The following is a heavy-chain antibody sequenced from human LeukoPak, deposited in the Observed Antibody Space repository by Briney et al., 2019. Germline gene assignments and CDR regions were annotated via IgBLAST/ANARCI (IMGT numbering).Heavy chain of an antibody. CDR1: GFTFSSYA. V-gene: IGHV3-23*01. Sequence: GGSLRLSCAASGFTFSSYAMSWVGQAPGKGLEWVSGISGSGGSTYYADSVKGRFTISRDNSKNTLYLQMNSLRAEDTAVYYCAKRAIVVVTAIPSYDYWGQGTLVTVSS. J-gene: IGHJ4*02. D-gene: IGHD2-21*02. CDR2: ISGSGGST. CDR3: AKRAIVVVTAIPSYDY.